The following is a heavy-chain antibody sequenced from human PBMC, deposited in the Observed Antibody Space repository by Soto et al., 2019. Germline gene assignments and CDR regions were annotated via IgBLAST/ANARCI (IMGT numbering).Heavy chain of an antibody. CDR3: ARDPLAGDEYFDY. CDR2: ISSSSSYI. J-gene: IGHJ4*02. Sequence: GGSLRLSCAASGFTFSSYSMNWVRQAPGKGLEWVSSISSSSSYIYYADSVKGRFTISRDNAKNSLYLQMNSLRAEDTAVYYCARDPLAGDEYFDYWGQGTLVTVSS. CDR1: GFTFSSYS. D-gene: IGHD2-21*02. V-gene: IGHV3-21*01.